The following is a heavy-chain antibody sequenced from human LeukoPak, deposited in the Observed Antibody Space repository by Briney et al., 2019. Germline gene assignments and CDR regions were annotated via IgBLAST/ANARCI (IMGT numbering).Heavy chain of an antibody. Sequence: SETLSLTCAVYGGSFSGYYWSWIRQPPGKGLEWIGEINHSGSTNYNPSLKSRVTISVDTSKNQFSLKLSSVTAADTAVYYCARGRSSGWYGGYYFDYWGQGTLVTVSS. CDR3: ARGRSSGWYGGYYFDY. CDR2: INHSGST. V-gene: IGHV4-34*01. J-gene: IGHJ4*02. CDR1: GGSFSGYY. D-gene: IGHD6-19*01.